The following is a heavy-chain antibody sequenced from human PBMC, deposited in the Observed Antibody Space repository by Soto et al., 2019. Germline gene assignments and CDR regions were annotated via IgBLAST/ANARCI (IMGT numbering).Heavy chain of an antibody. J-gene: IGHJ6*02. D-gene: IGHD3-10*01. Sequence: ASVKVSCKASGGTFSSYAISWVRQAHGQGLEWMGGIIPIFGTANYAQKFQGRVTITADESTSTAYMELSSLRSEDTAVYYCARSIKWFGELSHYYYYYGMDVWGQGTTVTVSS. CDR2: IIPIFGTA. CDR3: ARSIKWFGELSHYYYYYGMDV. CDR1: GGTFSSYA. V-gene: IGHV1-69*13.